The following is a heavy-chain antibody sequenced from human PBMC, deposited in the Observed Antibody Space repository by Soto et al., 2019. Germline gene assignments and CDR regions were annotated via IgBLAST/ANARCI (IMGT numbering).Heavy chain of an antibody. CDR1: GDSVSSNSAA. Sequence: PSQTLSLTCAISGDSVSSNSAAWNWIRQSPSRGLEWLGRTYYRSKWYNDYAVSVKSRITINPDTSKNQFSLQLNSVTPEDTAVYYCERDRRLSYGDYVAYNWFDPWGQGTLVTVSS. V-gene: IGHV6-1*01. CDR3: ERDRRLSYGDYVAYNWFDP. CDR2: TYYRSKWYN. J-gene: IGHJ5*02. D-gene: IGHD4-17*01.